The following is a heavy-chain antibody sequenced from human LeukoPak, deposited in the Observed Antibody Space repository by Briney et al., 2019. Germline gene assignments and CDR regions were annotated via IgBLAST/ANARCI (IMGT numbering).Heavy chain of an antibody. D-gene: IGHD6-13*01. J-gene: IGHJ4*02. Sequence: GRSLRLSCAASGFTFSSYAMHWVRQAPGKGLGWVAVISYDGSNKYYADSVKGRFTISRDNSKNTLYLQMNSLRAEDTAVYYCASSWYSTTPDYWGQGTLVTVSS. CDR1: GFTFSSYA. CDR2: ISYDGSNK. V-gene: IGHV3-30*04. CDR3: ASSWYSTTPDY.